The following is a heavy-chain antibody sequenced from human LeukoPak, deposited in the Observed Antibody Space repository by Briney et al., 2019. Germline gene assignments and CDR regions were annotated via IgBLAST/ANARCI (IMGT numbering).Heavy chain of an antibody. V-gene: IGHV4-4*07. D-gene: IGHD4-17*01. CDR2: IYTSGST. CDR1: GGSISSYY. CDR3: ASHIIDYGDDYYFDY. J-gene: IGHJ4*02. Sequence: SETLSPTCTVSGGSISSYYWSWIRQPAGKGLEWIGRIYTSGSTNYNPSLKSRVTMSVDTSKNQFSLKLSSVTAADTAVYYCASHIIDYGDDYYFDYWGQGTLVTVSS.